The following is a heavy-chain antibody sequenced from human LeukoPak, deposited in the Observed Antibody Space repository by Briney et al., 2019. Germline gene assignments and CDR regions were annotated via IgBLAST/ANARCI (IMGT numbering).Heavy chain of an antibody. CDR2: IKLDGSEK. CDR1: GFTFGKYW. D-gene: IGHD3-3*01. Sequence: GGSLRLSCVASGFTFGKYWMSWVRQAPGKGQEWVANIKLDGSEKNYVDSVKGRFTISRDNTKNSLYLQMNRLRAEDTAVFYCARDQYDTWSRRGNFDSWGQGTLVIVSS. V-gene: IGHV3-7*03. CDR3: ARDQYDTWSRRGNFDS. J-gene: IGHJ4*02.